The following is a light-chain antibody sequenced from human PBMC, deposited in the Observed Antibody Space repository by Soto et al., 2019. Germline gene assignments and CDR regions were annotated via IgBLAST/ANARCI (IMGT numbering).Light chain of an antibody. CDR3: STYTARSTLV. CDR1: SSDVGGYDL. V-gene: IGLV2-14*02. Sequence: QSVLTQPASVSGSPGQSLTISCTGTSSDVGGYDLVSWYQQHPGKAPKLMIYEGTKRPSGVSNRFSGSKSGNTATLTISGLQPEDEGDYYCSTYTARSTLVFGGGTKVTVL. CDR2: EGT. J-gene: IGLJ3*02.